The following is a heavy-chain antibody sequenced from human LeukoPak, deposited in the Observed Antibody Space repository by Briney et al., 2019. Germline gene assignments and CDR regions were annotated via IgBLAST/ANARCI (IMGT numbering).Heavy chain of an antibody. V-gene: IGHV3-7*04. J-gene: IGHJ6*03. D-gene: IGHD6-13*01. CDR3: AKEKTGYSSSWFTQYYYYYYYMDV. CDR2: IKQDGSEK. Sequence: GGSLRLSCAASGFTFSTYWMSWVRQAPGKGLEWVANIKQDGSEKYYVDSVKGRFTISRDNAKNSLYLQMNSLRAEDTAVYYCAKEKTGYSSSWFTQYYYYYYYMDVWGKGTTVTVSS. CDR1: GFTFSTYW.